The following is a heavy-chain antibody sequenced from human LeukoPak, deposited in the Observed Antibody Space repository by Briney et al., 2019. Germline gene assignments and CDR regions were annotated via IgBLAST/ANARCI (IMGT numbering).Heavy chain of an antibody. D-gene: IGHD6-6*01. Sequence: PGGSLRLSCAASGFTLSSFAMTWVRQAPGKELEWVSSISGSGTNTYYAGSVKGRFTISRDNSKNTLYLHMNTLRADDTAIYYCAKDPYSSSTYFDYWGQGTLVTVSS. CDR3: AKDPYSSSTYFDY. CDR1: GFTLSSFA. J-gene: IGHJ4*02. CDR2: ISGSGTNT. V-gene: IGHV3-23*01.